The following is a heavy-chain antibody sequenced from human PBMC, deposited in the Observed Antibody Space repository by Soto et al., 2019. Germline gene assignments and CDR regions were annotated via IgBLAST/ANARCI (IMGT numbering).Heavy chain of an antibody. CDR1: GFTFSSYG. J-gene: IGHJ6*02. CDR2: ISYDGSNK. Sequence: QVQLVESGGGVVQPGRSLRLSCAASGFTFSSYGMHWVRQAPGKGLEWVAVISYDGSNKYYADSVKGRFTISRDNSKNTLYLQMNSLRAEDTAVYYCAKEGLGAIYYYYGMDVWGQGTTVTVSS. V-gene: IGHV3-30*18. CDR3: AKEGLGAIYYYYGMDV. D-gene: IGHD1-26*01.